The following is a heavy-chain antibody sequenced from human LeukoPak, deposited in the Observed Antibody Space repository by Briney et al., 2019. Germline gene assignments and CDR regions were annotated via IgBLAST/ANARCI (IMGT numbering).Heavy chain of an antibody. CDR2: ISGSGGNT. CDR3: ARRHSSGWWSIDY. CDR1: GFTFSSYA. Sequence: GGSLTLSCAASGFTFSSYAMSWVRQAPGKGLEWVSTISGSGGNTYYPDSVKGRFTISRDKSKNTLYLQMNSLRAEDTAVYYCARRHSSGWWSIDYWGQGTLVTVSS. V-gene: IGHV3-23*01. D-gene: IGHD6-19*01. J-gene: IGHJ4*02.